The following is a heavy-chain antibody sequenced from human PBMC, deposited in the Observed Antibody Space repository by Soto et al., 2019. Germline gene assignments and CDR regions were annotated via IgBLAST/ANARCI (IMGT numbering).Heavy chain of an antibody. Sequence: GASVKVSCKASGGTFSSYTISWVRQAPGQGLEWMGRIIPILGIANYAQKFQGRVTITADKSTSTAYMELSSLRSEDTAVYYCARGGTINYYDSSGYYCPYWGQGTLVTVSS. CDR1: GGTFSSYT. D-gene: IGHD3-22*01. V-gene: IGHV1-69*02. CDR2: IIPILGIA. CDR3: ARGGTINYYDSSGYYCPY. J-gene: IGHJ4*02.